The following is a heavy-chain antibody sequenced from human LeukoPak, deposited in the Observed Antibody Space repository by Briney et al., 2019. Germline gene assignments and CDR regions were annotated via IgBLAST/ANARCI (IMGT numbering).Heavy chain of an antibody. CDR3: AKDRRVWFFDY. CDR1: GFTFSSYG. J-gene: IGHJ4*02. CDR2: ISYDGSNK. Sequence: GRSLRLSCAASGFTFSSYGMHWVRQAPGKGLEWVAVISYDGSNKYYADSVKGRFTISRDNSKNTLYLQMNSLRAEDTAVYYCAKDRRVWFFDYWGQGTLVTVSS. V-gene: IGHV3-30*18. D-gene: IGHD3-10*01.